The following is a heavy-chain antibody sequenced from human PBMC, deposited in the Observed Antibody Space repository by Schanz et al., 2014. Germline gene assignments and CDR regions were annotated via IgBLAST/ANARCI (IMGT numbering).Heavy chain of an antibody. CDR3: AKDRWRATVMVDAFDI. D-gene: IGHD4-4*01. V-gene: IGHV3-23*01. Sequence: EVQLLESGGGLVQPGGSLRLSCAASGFTFSSYAMSWVRQAPGKGLEWVSAISGSGGSTYYADSVKGRFTISRDNSKNTLYLQMNSLRAEDTAIYYCAKDRWRATVMVDAFDIWGQGTKVTVSS. J-gene: IGHJ3*02. CDR1: GFTFSSYA. CDR2: ISGSGGST.